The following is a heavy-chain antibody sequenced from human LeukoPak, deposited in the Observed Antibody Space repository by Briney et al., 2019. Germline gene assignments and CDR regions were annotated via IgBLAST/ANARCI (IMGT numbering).Heavy chain of an antibody. Sequence: PGGSLRLSCAASGFTFSSYSMNWVRQAPGKGLEWVSSISSSSSYIYYVDSVKGRFTISRDNAKNSLYLQMNSLRAEDTAVYYCARVAFRELSSSLYPSWGQGTMVTVSS. D-gene: IGHD6-13*01. V-gene: IGHV3-21*01. CDR3: ARVAFRELSSSLYPS. CDR1: GFTFSSYS. J-gene: IGHJ3*01. CDR2: ISSSSSYI.